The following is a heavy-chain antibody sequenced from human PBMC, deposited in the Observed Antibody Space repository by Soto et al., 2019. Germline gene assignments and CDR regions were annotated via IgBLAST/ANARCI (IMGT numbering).Heavy chain of an antibody. CDR3: AAGQRGYDFWSGYLVQDYYYMDV. V-gene: IGHV1-58*02. CDR1: GYTFTSYA. CDR2: IIVGSGNT. D-gene: IGHD3-3*01. Sequence: SVKVSCKASGYTFTSYAMHWVRQAPGQRLEWMGWIIVGSGNTNYAQKFQERVTITRDMSTSTAYMELSSLRSEDTAVYYCAAGQRGYDFWSGYLVQDYYYMDVWGKGTTVTVSS. J-gene: IGHJ6*03.